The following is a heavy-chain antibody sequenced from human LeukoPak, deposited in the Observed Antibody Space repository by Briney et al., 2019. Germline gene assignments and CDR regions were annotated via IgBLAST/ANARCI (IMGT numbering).Heavy chain of an antibody. D-gene: IGHD3-3*01. Sequence: SETLSLTCAVYGGSFSGYYWSWIRQPPGKGLEWIGEISHSGSTNYNPSLKSRVTISVDTSKNQFSLKLSSVTAADTAVYYCARELVDYDFWSGYYPKYYFDYWGQGTLVTVSS. CDR1: GGSFSGYY. V-gene: IGHV4-34*01. CDR3: ARELVDYDFWSGYYPKYYFDY. J-gene: IGHJ4*02. CDR2: ISHSGST.